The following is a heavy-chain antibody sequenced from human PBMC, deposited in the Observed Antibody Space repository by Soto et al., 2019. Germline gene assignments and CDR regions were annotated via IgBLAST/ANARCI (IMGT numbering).Heavy chain of an antibody. CDR2: IWYDGSNN. CDR1: GFTFSSYC. Sequence: GGSLRLSCAASGFTFSSYCMHWVRQAPGKGLEWVALIWYDGSNNYYADSVKGRFTISRDNSKNTLYLQMNSLRAEDTVVYYCARDWRSSSPSAFDCWGQGTLVTVSS. D-gene: IGHD6-6*01. CDR3: ARDWRSSSPSAFDC. V-gene: IGHV3-33*08. J-gene: IGHJ4*02.